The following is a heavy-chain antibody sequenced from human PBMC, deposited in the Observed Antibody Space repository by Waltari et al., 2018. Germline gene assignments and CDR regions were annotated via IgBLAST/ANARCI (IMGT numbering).Heavy chain of an antibody. D-gene: IGHD6-19*01. CDR1: GGSISSGSSS. CDR2: IYTSGST. J-gene: IGHJ5*02. Sequence: QVQLQESGPGLVKPSQTLSLTCTVSGGSISSGSSSWHWIRQPAGKGLEWIGRIYTSGSTNYNPSLKSRVTISVDTSKNQFSLKLSSVTAADTAVYYCARDIAVAGTTYNWFDPWGQGTLVTVSS. V-gene: IGHV4-61*02. CDR3: ARDIAVAGTTYNWFDP.